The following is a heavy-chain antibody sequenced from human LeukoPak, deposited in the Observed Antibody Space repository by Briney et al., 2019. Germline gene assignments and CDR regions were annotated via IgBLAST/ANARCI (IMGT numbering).Heavy chain of an antibody. CDR3: AKCPLIVVVPAASYYMDV. J-gene: IGHJ6*03. Sequence: GGSLRLSCAASGFTFSSYAMSWVRQAPGKGLEWVSAISGSGGSTYYADSVKGRFTISRDNSKNTLYLQMNSLRAEDTAVYYCAKCPLIVVVPAASYYMDVWGKGTTVTVSS. V-gene: IGHV3-23*01. CDR1: GFTFSSYA. CDR2: ISGSGGST. D-gene: IGHD2-2*01.